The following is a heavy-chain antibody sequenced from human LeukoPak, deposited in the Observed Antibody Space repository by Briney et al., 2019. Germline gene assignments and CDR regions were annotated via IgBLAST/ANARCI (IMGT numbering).Heavy chain of an antibody. CDR1: GFAFSSYW. V-gene: IGHV3-7*01. CDR3: VRDGRGGYLDY. D-gene: IGHD3-10*01. CDR2: IKEDGSQK. J-gene: IGHJ4*02. Sequence: GGSVRLSCAASGFAFSSYWASWVRQAPGKGLEWVANIKEDGSQKYYVDSVKGRFTISRDNAKNALYLQMSSLRVEDTAVYYCVRDGRGGYLDYWGQGTLVSVSS.